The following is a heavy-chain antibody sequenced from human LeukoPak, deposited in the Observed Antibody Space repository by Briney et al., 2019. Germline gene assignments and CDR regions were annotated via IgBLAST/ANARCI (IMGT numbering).Heavy chain of an antibody. Sequence: GRSLRLSCAASGFTFSSYAMHWVSQAPGKGLEWVAVISYDGSNKYYADSVKGRFTISRDNSKNTLYLQMNSLRAEDAAVYYCARESLQSNDYGDYYDYWGQGTLVTVSS. J-gene: IGHJ4*02. CDR2: ISYDGSNK. CDR3: ARESLQSNDYGDYYDY. D-gene: IGHD4-17*01. V-gene: IGHV3-30*04. CDR1: GFTFSSYA.